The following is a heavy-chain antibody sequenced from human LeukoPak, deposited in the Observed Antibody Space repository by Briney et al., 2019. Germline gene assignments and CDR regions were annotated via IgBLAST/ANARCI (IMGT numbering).Heavy chain of an antibody. Sequence: PGGSLRVSCLASGFTFSGHWMHWARQRPGKGLEWVANITPEGRRKNYADSARGRFTISRDNAQNSLSLQMTSLRVEDTAVYYCVRDADWAFNYWGQGALVTVSS. J-gene: IGHJ4*02. V-gene: IGHV3-7*03. CDR1: GFTFSGHW. CDR2: ITPEGRRK. D-gene: IGHD3-9*01. CDR3: VRDADWAFNY.